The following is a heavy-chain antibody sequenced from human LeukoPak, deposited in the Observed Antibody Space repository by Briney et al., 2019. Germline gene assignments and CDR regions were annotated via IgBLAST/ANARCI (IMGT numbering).Heavy chain of an antibody. Sequence: PSETLSLTCTVSGGSISSGSYYWSWIRQPAGKGLEWIGRIYTSGSTDYNPSLKSRVTISVDTSKNQFSLKLSSVTAADTAVYYCARDKGFWSGSYIDYWGQGTLVTVSS. CDR3: ARDKGFWSGSYIDY. CDR1: GGSISSGSYY. CDR2: IYTSGST. V-gene: IGHV4-61*02. D-gene: IGHD3-3*01. J-gene: IGHJ4*02.